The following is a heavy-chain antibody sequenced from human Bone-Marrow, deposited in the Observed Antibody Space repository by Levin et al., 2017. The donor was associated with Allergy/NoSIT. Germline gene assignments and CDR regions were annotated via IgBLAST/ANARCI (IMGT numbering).Heavy chain of an antibody. CDR2: IKQDATEK. Sequence: GGSLRLSCAASGFTFSNHWMTWVRQAPGKGLEWVANIKQDATEKYYVDSVKGRFTIARDNAKNSLYLQMNSLRAEDTAVYYCARDQGDFLHCTSTTCYHNYNYGMDVWGQGTTVTVSS. J-gene: IGHJ6*02. CDR3: ARDQGDFLHCTSTTCYHNYNYGMDV. D-gene: IGHD2-2*01. V-gene: IGHV3-7*01. CDR1: GFTFSNHW.